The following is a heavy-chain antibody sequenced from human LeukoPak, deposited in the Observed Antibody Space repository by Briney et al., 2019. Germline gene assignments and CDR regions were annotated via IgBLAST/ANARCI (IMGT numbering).Heavy chain of an antibody. D-gene: IGHD1-7*01. CDR2: ISSSSSYI. V-gene: IGHV3-21*01. Sequence: GGSLRLSCAASGFTFSSYSMNWVRQAPGKGLEWVSSISSSSSYIYYADSVKGRFTISRDNAKNSLYLQMNSLRAKDTAVYYCARDQNYRTDGMDVWGQGTTVTVSS. CDR3: ARDQNYRTDGMDV. J-gene: IGHJ6*02. CDR1: GFTFSSYS.